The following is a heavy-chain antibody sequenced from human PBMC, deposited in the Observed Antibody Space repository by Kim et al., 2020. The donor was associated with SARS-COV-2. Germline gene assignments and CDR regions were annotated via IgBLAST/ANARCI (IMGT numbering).Heavy chain of an antibody. CDR1: GGSISSSNW. J-gene: IGHJ6*02. CDR2: IYHSGST. D-gene: IGHD3-10*01. CDR3: ARDGPPGVPRAFYGMDV. Sequence: SETLSLTCAVSGGSISSSNWWSWVRQPPGKGLEWIGEIYHSGSTNYNPSLKSRVTISVDKSKNQFSLKLSSVTAADTAVYYCARDGPPGVPRAFYGMDVWGQGTTVTVSS. V-gene: IGHV4-4*02.